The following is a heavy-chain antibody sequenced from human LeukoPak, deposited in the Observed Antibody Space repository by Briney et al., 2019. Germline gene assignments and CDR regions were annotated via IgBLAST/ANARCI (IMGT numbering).Heavy chain of an antibody. Sequence: ASVTVSCKASGYTFTSYGISWVRQAPGQGLEWMGWISAYNGNTNYAQKLQGRVTMTTDTSTSTAYMELRSLRSDDTAVYYCARYRHPPWNTFYYYMDVWGKGSTVTVSS. V-gene: IGHV1-18*01. D-gene: IGHD1-1*01. CDR2: ISAYNGNT. J-gene: IGHJ6*03. CDR3: ARYRHPPWNTFYYYMDV. CDR1: GYTFTSYG.